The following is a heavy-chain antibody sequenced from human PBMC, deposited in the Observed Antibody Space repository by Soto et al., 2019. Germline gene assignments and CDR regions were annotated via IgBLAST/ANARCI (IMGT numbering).Heavy chain of an antibody. V-gene: IGHV1-8*02. Sequence: ASVKVSCKASGYTFTSYDINWVRQATGQGLEWMGWMNPNSGNTGYAQKFQGRVTMTRNTSISTAYMELSSLRSEDTAVYYCARGLVVGSSSTRGGDYWGQGTLVTVSS. CDR1: GYTFTSYD. J-gene: IGHJ4*02. CDR2: MNPNSGNT. CDR3: ARGLVVGSSSTRGGDY. D-gene: IGHD6-6*01.